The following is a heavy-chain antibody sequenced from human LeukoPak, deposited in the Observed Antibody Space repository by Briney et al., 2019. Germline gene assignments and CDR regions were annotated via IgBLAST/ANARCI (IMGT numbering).Heavy chain of an antibody. CDR3: AKDPNFYYCMDV. Sequence: GGSLRLSCAASGFTFSSYEMNWVRQAPGKGLEWVSYISSSGSTIYYADSVKGRFTISRDNAKNTLYLQMNSLRAEDTAVYYCAKDPNFYYCMDVWGKGTTVTISS. J-gene: IGHJ6*03. CDR2: ISSSGSTI. V-gene: IGHV3-48*03. CDR1: GFTFSSYE.